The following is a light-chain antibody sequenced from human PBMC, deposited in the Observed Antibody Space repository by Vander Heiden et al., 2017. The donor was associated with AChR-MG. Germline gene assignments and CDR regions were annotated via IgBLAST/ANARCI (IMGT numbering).Light chain of an antibody. CDR1: QSLVHSDGNTY. CDR3: MQGKH. J-gene: IGKJ5*01. CDR2: KVS. V-gene: IGKV2-30*02. Sequence: DVVMTQSPLSLPVTLGQPASISCRSSQSLVHSDGNTYLNGVQQRPGQSPRRLIYKVSNRDSGVQDRFSGSGSGTDFTLKISRVEAEDVGGYDGMQGKHFGQGTRLEIK.